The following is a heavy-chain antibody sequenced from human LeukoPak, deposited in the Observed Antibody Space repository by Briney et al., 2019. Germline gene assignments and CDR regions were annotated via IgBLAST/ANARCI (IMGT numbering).Heavy chain of an antibody. J-gene: IGHJ6*03. D-gene: IGHD6-13*01. CDR1: RGSISGYS. Sequence: SETLSLTCTVSRGSISGYSWSWIRQSPGGGLEWIGYIYYSGDTAYNPSLKSRVTISVDTSKNQFSLKLSSVTAADTAVYYCARTTEAHSWRTRYYDYYMDVWGKGTTVTVSS. CDR2: IYYSGDT. V-gene: IGHV4-59*01. CDR3: ARTTEAHSWRTRYYDYYMDV.